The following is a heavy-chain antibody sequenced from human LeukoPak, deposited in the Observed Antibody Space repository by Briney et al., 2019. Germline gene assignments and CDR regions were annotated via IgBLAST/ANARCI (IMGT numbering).Heavy chain of an antibody. Sequence: GGSLRLSCAASGFTVSSNYMSWVRQAPGKGLEWVSVIYSGGSTYYADSVKGRFTISRDNSKNPLYLQMNSLRAEDTAVYYCARAGTTGDFDYWGQGTLVTVSS. V-gene: IGHV3-53*01. D-gene: IGHD4-11*01. CDR2: IYSGGST. CDR1: GFTVSSNY. J-gene: IGHJ4*02. CDR3: ARAGTTGDFDY.